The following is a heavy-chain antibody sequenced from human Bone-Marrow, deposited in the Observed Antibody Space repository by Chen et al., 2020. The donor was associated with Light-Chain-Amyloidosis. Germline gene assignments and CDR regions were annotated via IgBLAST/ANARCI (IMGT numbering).Heavy chain of an antibody. CDR2: ARGGDGPT. V-gene: IGHV3-23*04. J-gene: IGHJ4*02. CDR1: GFTFSNYA. Sequence: VQLVESGGGLVQPGGSLRISCVGSGFTFSNYAMTWVRQAPGKGLEWVSVARGGDGPTYYADSVRGRFTIYRDKYKNTLYLQMNSLRAEDTAVYYCAKDRCTSISCSDFDYWGQGTLVTVSS. D-gene: IGHD2-2*01. CDR3: AKDRCTSISCSDFDY.